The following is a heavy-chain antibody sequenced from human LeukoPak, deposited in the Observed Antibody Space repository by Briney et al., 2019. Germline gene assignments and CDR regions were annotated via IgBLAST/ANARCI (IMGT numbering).Heavy chain of an antibody. J-gene: IGHJ5*02. V-gene: IGHV1-69*04. CDR1: GGTLSSYT. D-gene: IGHD4-17*01. CDR3: ARDPDSDYGDYDGFDP. Sequence: SVKVSCKASGGTLSSYTISWVRQAPGQGLEWMGRMIPILGIANYAQKFQGRVTITADKSTSTAYMELSSLRSEDTAVYYCARDPDSDYGDYDGFDPWGQGTLVTVSS. CDR2: MIPILGIA.